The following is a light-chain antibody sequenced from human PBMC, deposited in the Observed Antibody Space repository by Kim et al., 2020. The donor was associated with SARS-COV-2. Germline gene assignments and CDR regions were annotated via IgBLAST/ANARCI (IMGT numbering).Light chain of an antibody. CDR2: GAS. Sequence: SVSPGERATLSCRASQSVSSNLAWYQQKPGQAPRLLIYGASTRATGIPARFSGSGSGTEFTLTISSLQSEDFAVYYCQQYVGSAVTFGQGTKLEI. J-gene: IGKJ2*01. CDR1: QSVSSN. V-gene: IGKV3-15*01. CDR3: QQYVGSAVT.